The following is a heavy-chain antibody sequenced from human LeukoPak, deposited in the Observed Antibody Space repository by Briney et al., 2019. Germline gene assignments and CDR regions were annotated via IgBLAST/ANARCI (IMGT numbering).Heavy chain of an antibody. J-gene: IGHJ6*03. Sequence: SETLSLTCTVSGGSISSGSYYWSWIRQPPGKGLEWIGYIFYSGSTYYNPSLKSRVTISIDTSKNQFSLKLNSVTAADTAVYYCARRAGTNFYYYYMDVWGKGTTVTVSS. D-gene: IGHD6-13*01. CDR3: ARRAGTNFYYYYMDV. CDR1: GGSISSGSYY. V-gene: IGHV4-30-4*08. CDR2: IFYSGST.